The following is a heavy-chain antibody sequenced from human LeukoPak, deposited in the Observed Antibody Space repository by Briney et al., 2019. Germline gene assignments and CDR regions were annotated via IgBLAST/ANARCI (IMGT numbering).Heavy chain of an antibody. J-gene: IGHJ6*02. CDR1: GYSFTSGHY. CDR2: IYHTGSA. Sequence: SETLSLTCSVSGYSFTSGHYWGWIRQPPGKGLEWIANIYHTGSAHYNPSLKSRVTISVDTSKNQFSLKLSSVTAADTAVYYCARDSLTAAGEVHYYYGMDVWGQGTTVTVSS. CDR3: ARDSLTAAGEVHYYYGMDV. V-gene: IGHV4-38-2*02. D-gene: IGHD6-13*01.